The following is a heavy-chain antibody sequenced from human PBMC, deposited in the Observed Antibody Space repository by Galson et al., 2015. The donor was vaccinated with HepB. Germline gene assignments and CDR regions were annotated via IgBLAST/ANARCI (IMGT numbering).Heavy chain of an antibody. V-gene: IGHV3-66*01. Sequence: SLRLSCAASGFTVSSNYMSWVRLAPGKGLEWVSVIYSGGSTYYADPVKGRFTISRDNSKNTLYLQMNSLRAEDTAVYYCARDSMVREPAWCYYGMDVWGQGTTVTVSS. CDR2: IYSGGST. CDR3: ARDSMVREPAWCYYGMDV. CDR1: GFTVSSNY. D-gene: IGHD3-10*01. J-gene: IGHJ6*02.